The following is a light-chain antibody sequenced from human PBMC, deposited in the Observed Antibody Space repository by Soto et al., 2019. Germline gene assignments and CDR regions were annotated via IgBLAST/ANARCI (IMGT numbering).Light chain of an antibody. J-gene: IGKJ1*01. Sequence: EIVLTQSQGTLSLSPCESATLSCCASQNVLSNYLAWYQQKPGQAPRLLIYGASTRATGIPDRFGGSGSGTDFTLTISRLEPEDFAVYYCQQYSFLPRTFGQGTKVDIK. CDR2: GAS. CDR1: QNVLSNY. CDR3: QQYSFLPRT. V-gene: IGKV3-20*01.